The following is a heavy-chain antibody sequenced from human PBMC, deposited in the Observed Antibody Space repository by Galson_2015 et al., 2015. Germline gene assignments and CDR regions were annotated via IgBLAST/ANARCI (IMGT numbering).Heavy chain of an antibody. Sequence: SLRLSCAASGFTFSNYAMSWVRQAPGKGLEWVSGISGSGGSTYYADSVKGRFTISRDNFKNTLNLQMNSLRAEDTAVYYCAKDLSSDWYNAFDISGRATMVAVSS. CDR3: AKDLSSDWYNAFDI. CDR2: ISGSGGST. CDR1: GFTFSNYA. J-gene: IGHJ3*02. V-gene: IGHV3-23*01. D-gene: IGHD6-19*01.